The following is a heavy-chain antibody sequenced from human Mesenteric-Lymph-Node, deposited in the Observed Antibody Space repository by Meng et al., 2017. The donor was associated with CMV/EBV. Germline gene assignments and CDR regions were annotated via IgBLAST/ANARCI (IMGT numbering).Heavy chain of an antibody. CDR3: ARDKVPAAPYYYGMDV. CDR2: ISSSGSTI. Sequence: GGSLRLSCAASGFTFSSYEMNWVRQAPGKGLEWVSYISSSGSTIYYADSVKGRFTISRDTSKNTLYLQMSTLRVDDTALYYCARDKVPAAPYYYGMDVWGQGTTVTVSS. CDR1: GFTFSSYE. V-gene: IGHV3-48*03. D-gene: IGHD2-2*01. J-gene: IGHJ6*02.